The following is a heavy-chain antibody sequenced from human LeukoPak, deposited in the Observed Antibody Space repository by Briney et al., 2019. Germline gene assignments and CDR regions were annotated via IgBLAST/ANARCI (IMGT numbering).Heavy chain of an antibody. D-gene: IGHD3-9*01. V-gene: IGHV1-24*01. CDR2: FDPEDGET. CDR3: ATGWGLRYFDWLLFDY. J-gene: IGHJ4*02. Sequence: ASVKVSCKVSGYTLTELSMHWVRQAPGKGLEWMGGFDPEDGETIYAQKFQGGVTMTEDTSTDTAYMELSSLRSEDTAVYYCATGWGLRYFDWLLFDYWGQGTLVTVSS. CDR1: GYTLTELS.